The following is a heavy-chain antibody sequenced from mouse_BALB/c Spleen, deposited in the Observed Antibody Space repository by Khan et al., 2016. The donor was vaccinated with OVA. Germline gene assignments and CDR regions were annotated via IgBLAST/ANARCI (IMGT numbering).Heavy chain of an antibody. V-gene: IGHV2-9*02. D-gene: IGHD1-3*01. Sequence: QVQLKQSGPGLVAPSQSLSITCTVSGFSLTSYGVHWIRQPPGKGLEWLGEIWAGGSTNYNSALMSRLSISKDNSKSQVFLKMNSLQTDDTAMYYCAGLEDIGGKGTTLTVSS. CDR1: GFSLTSYG. CDR2: IWAGGST. CDR3: AGLEDI. J-gene: IGHJ2*01.